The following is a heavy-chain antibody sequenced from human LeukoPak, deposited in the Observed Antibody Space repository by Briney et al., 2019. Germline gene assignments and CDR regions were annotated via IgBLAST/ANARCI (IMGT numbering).Heavy chain of an antibody. CDR2: VGISSGNT. Sequence: GGSLRLSCAASGFTFSTYWMSWVRQAPGKGLEWISYVGISSGNTKYADSVKGRFTISGDSAKNSVYLQMNSLRVEDTAVYYCARDFRYAFDNWGQGTLVTVSS. J-gene: IGHJ4*02. V-gene: IGHV3-48*04. CDR1: GFTFSTYW. CDR3: ARDFRYAFDN. D-gene: IGHD5-12*01.